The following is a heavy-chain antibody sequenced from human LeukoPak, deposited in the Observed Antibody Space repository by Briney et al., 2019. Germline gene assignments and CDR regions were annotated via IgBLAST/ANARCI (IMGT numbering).Heavy chain of an antibody. J-gene: IGHJ3*02. CDR1: GGSLSGDY. V-gene: IGHV4-34*01. CDR3: ARQSVWYYGGSADAFDI. Sequence: SETLSLTCAVSGGSLSGDYWAWIRQPPGKGLEWIGEISHSGSISYRPSLKSQVTMSVDTSKNQFSLNPDSVTAADTAEYYCARQSVWYYGGSADAFDIWGQGTMVTVSS. D-gene: IGHD3-10*01. CDR2: ISHSGSI.